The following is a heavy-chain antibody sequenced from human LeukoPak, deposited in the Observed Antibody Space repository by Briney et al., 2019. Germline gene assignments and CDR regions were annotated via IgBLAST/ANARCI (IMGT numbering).Heavy chain of an antibody. CDR1: GFTFSSYS. Sequence: PGGSLRLSCAASGFTFSSYSMNWVRQAPGKGLEWVSSISSSSSYIYYADSVKGRFTISRDNAKNSLYLQMNSLRAEDTAVYYCARDRGAVAGNAFDIWGQGTMVTVSS. CDR2: ISSSSSYI. CDR3: ARDRGAVAGNAFDI. V-gene: IGHV3-21*01. J-gene: IGHJ3*02. D-gene: IGHD6-19*01.